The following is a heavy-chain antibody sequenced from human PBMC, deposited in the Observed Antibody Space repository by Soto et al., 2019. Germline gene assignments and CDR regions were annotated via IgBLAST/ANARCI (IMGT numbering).Heavy chain of an antibody. J-gene: IGHJ4*02. CDR1: GGSINSGGYY. CDR3: ARGYRQSGYSSSWVFDY. V-gene: IGHV4-31*03. CDR2: MYYSGST. D-gene: IGHD6-13*01. Sequence: QVQLRESGPGLVKPSQTLSLTCTVSGGSINSGGYYWNWIRQHPGKGLEWIGYMYYSGSTYYNPFLRVRVLLSADSSENHFSLKLGSVTATDTAVYFCARGYRQSGYSSSWVFDYWGQGALVNVSS.